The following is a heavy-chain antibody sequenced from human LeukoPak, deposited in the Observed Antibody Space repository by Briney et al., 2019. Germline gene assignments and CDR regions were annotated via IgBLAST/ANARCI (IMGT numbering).Heavy chain of an antibody. J-gene: IGHJ4*02. CDR2: IYYSGST. CDR3: ARDYGSGSSPDY. D-gene: IGHD3-10*01. V-gene: IGHV4-39*02. CDR1: GGSISSSSYY. Sequence: KPSETLSLTCTVSGGSISSSSYYWGWIRQPPGKGLEWIGSIYYSGSTYYNPPLKSRVTISVDTSKNQFSLKLSSVTAADTAVYYCARDYGSGSSPDYWGQETLVTVSS.